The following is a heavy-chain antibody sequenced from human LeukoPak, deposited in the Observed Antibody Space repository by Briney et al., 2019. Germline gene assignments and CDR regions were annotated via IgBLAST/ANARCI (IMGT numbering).Heavy chain of an antibody. J-gene: IGHJ4*02. CDR2: ISAYNGNT. V-gene: IGHV1-18*01. CDR3: ARKYSSGWYGPWNFDY. CDR1: GYTFTSYG. D-gene: IGHD6-19*01. Sequence: ASVKVSCKASGYTFTSYGISWVRQAPGQGLEWMGWISAYNGNTNYAQKLQGRVTMTTDTSTSTAYMELRSLRSDDTAVYYCARKYSSGWYGPWNFDYWGQGTLVTVSS.